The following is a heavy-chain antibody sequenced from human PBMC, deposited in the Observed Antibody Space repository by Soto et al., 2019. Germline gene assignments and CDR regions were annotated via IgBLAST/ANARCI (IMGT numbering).Heavy chain of an antibody. CDR1: GFTFSSYD. CDR2: IGTAGDT. V-gene: IGHV3-13*01. J-gene: IGHJ6*03. Sequence: GGSLRLSCAASGFTFSSYDMHWVRQATGKGLEWVSAIGTAGDTYYPGSVKGRFTISRENAKNSLYLQMNSLRAGDTAVYYCARFSRYYYYMDVWGKGTTVTVSS. CDR3: ARFSRYYYYMDV.